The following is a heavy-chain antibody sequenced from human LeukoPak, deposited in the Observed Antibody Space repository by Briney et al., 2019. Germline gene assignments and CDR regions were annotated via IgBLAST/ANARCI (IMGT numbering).Heavy chain of an antibody. V-gene: IGHV1-2*02. CDR1: GYTFTGYY. Sequence: ASVKVSCKASGYTFTGYYMHWVRQAPGQGLEWMGWINPNSGGTNYAQKFQGRVTMTRDTSISTAYMELSRLRSDDTAVYYCARGVDYYDSSGYPTQNWFDPWGQGTLVTVSS. CDR3: ARGVDYYDSSGYPTQNWFDP. CDR2: INPNSGGT. D-gene: IGHD3-22*01. J-gene: IGHJ5*02.